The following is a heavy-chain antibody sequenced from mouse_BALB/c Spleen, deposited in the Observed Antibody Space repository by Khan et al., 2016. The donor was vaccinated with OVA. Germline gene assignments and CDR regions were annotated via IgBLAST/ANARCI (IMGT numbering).Heavy chain of an antibody. V-gene: IGHV3-2*02. CDR3: ARGNYYGYYFDY. CDR1: GYSITSGYA. D-gene: IGHD1-1*01. Sequence: VQLKDSGPGLVKPSQSLSLTCTVTGYSITSGYAWNWIRQFPGNKLEWMGYISYSGGTSYNPSLKSRISITRDTSKNQFFLQLNSVTTEDTATYYCARGNYYGYYFDYWGQGTPLTVSA. CDR2: ISYSGGT. J-gene: IGHJ2*01.